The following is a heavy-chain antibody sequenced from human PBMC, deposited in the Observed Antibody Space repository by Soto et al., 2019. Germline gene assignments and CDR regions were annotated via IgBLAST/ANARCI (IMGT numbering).Heavy chain of an antibody. Sequence: SVKVSCKASGGTFSSYAISWVRQAPGQGLEWMGGIIPIFGTANYAQKFQGRVTITADKSTSTAYMELSSLRSEGTAVYYCASPEYSSSSNFDYWGQGTLVTVSS. V-gene: IGHV1-69*06. CDR2: IIPIFGTA. CDR1: GGTFSSYA. J-gene: IGHJ4*02. CDR3: ASPEYSSSSNFDY. D-gene: IGHD6-6*01.